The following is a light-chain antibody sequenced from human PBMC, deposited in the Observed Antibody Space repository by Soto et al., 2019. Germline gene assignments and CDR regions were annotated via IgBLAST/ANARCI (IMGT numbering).Light chain of an antibody. V-gene: IGKV1-39*01. CDR1: QSISTN. CDR3: QQSYTTPLFT. Sequence: DIQMTQSPSSLSASVGDRVTITCRASQSISTNLNWYQVKPGKAPKLLIYAASSLASGVPSRFSGSGSGTDFTLTISSLQPEDFATYYCQQSYTTPLFTFGPGTKVDIK. J-gene: IGKJ3*01. CDR2: AAS.